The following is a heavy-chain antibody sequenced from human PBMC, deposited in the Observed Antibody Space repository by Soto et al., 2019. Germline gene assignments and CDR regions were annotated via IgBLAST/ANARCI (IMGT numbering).Heavy chain of an antibody. D-gene: IGHD4-4*01. CDR2: LYWDGDR. CDR1: GFSLSTSGVG. V-gene: IGHV2-5*02. Sequence: QITLRESGPTLVKATQTLTLTCSFSGFSLSTSGVGVGWIRQPPGKALEWLALLYWDGDRRYSPSLNSRLTIIKDTSKNPVVLTMTNMDPVDTGTYYCAHYTVDTYMDVWGKGTTVTVSS. J-gene: IGHJ6*03. CDR3: AHYTVDTYMDV.